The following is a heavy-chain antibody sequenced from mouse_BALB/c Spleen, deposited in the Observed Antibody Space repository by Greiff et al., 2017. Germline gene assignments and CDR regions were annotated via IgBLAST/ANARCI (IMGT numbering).Heavy chain of an antibody. D-gene: IGHD2-1*01. CDR3: ARSNGNVFDY. V-gene: IGHV3-2*02. CDR1: GYSITSDYA. Sequence: EVKLVESGPGLVKPSQSLSLTCTVTGYSITSDYAWNWIRQFPGNKLEWMGYISYSGSTSYNPSLKSRISITRDTSKNQFFLQLNSVTTEDTATYYCARSNGNVFDYWGQGTTLTVSS. J-gene: IGHJ2*01. CDR2: ISYSGST.